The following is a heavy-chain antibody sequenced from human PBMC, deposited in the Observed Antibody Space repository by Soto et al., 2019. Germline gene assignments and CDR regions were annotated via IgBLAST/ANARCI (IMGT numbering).Heavy chain of an antibody. CDR3: ARDGYYFLRGFHYAMDF. D-gene: IGHD3-3*01. J-gene: IGHJ6*02. V-gene: IGHV1-2*04. Sequence: ASVKVSCKASGYTFTGYYMHWVRQAPGQGLEWMGWINPNSGGTNYAQKFQGWVTMTRDTSISTAYMELSRLRSDDTAVYYCARDGYYFLRGFHYAMDFWGQGTTVTVSS. CDR2: INPNSGGT. CDR1: GYTFTGYY.